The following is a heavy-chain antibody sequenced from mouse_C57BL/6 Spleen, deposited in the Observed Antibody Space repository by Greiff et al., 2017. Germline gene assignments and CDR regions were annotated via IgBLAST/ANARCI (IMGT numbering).Heavy chain of an antibody. J-gene: IGHJ2*01. V-gene: IGHV1-69*01. CDR1: GYTFTSYW. CDR3: ARVGSIPYYFDY. Sequence: VQLQQPGAELVMPGASVKLSCKASGYTFTSYWMHWVKQRPGQGLEWIGEIDPSDSYTNYNQKFKGKSTLTVDKSSSTAYMQLSSLTSEDSAVYYCARVGSIPYYFDYWGQGTTLTVSS. CDR2: IDPSDSYT. D-gene: IGHD2-10*02.